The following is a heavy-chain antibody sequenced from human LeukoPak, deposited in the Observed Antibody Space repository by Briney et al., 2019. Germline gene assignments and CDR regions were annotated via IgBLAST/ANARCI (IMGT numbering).Heavy chain of an antibody. V-gene: IGHV3-48*03. CDR1: GFNLHLYE. CDR2: ISSSGSTI. D-gene: IGHD3-10*01. Sequence: PGGSLRLSCAASGFNLHLYEMNWVRQAPGKGLEWVSYISSSGSTIYYADSVKGRFTASRDNAKNSLYLQMNSLRADDTAVYYCARDPRGMVRGYFDYWGQGTLVTVSS. CDR3: ARDPRGMVRGYFDY. J-gene: IGHJ4*02.